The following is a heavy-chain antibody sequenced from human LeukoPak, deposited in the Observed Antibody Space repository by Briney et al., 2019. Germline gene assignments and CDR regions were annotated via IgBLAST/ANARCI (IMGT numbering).Heavy chain of an antibody. CDR1: GGSITSSTYY. CDR2: IYYTGST. J-gene: IGHJ3*02. Sequence: SSETLSLTCTVSGGSITSSTYYWGWIRQPPGKGLEWIGSIYYTGSTYYNPPLKSRVTISIDTSKNQFSLNLTSVTAADTAVYFCARDKIVRAAHDAFDIWGQGTMVTVSS. V-gene: IGHV4-39*07. D-gene: IGHD3-10*01. CDR3: ARDKIVRAAHDAFDI.